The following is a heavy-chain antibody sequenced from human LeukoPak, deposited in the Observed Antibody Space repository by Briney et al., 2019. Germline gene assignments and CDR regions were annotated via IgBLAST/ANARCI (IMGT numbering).Heavy chain of an antibody. Sequence: SETLSLTCTVSGGSISSSSYYWGWIRRPPGKGLEWIGSIYYSGSTYYNPSLKSRVTISVDTSKNQFSLKLSSVTAADTAVYYCARQSPSRPFDYWGQGTLVTVSS. D-gene: IGHD6-13*01. J-gene: IGHJ4*02. CDR1: GGSISSSSYY. V-gene: IGHV4-39*01. CDR2: IYYSGST. CDR3: ARQSPSRPFDY.